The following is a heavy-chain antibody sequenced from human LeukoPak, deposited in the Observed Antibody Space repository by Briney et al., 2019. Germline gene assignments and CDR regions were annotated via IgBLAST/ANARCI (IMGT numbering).Heavy chain of an antibody. CDR2: FDPEDGET. D-gene: IGHD4-17*01. CDR1: GYTLTELS. CDR3: ARLSSHYGDYKVDP. V-gene: IGHV1-24*01. J-gene: IGHJ5*02. Sequence: ASVTVSCKVSGYTLTELSMHWVRQAPGKGLEWMGGFDPEDGETIYAQKFQGRVTMTTDTSASTAYMELSSLRSEDTAVYYCARLSSHYGDYKVDPWGQGTLVTVSS.